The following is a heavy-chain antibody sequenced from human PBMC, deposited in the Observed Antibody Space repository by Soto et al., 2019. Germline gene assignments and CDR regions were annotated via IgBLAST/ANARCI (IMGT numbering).Heavy chain of an antibody. J-gene: IGHJ6*02. D-gene: IGHD6-13*01. CDR1: GFTFSNYA. V-gene: IGHV3-23*01. Sequence: GGSLRLSCAASGFTFSNYAMNWVRQAPGKGLESVSAISGSGGSTYYADSVKGRFTISRDNSKNTLYLQMNSLRAEDTAVYYCTYSTNRYYYYGMDVWGQGTTVTVSS. CDR2: ISGSGGST. CDR3: TYSTNRYYYYGMDV.